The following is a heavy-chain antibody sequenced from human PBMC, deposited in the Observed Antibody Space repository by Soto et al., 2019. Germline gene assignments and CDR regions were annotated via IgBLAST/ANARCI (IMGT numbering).Heavy chain of an antibody. CDR3: ARGSFHPPAGNLGGLFDP. CDR1: GGSITNYY. D-gene: IGHD3-10*01. CDR2: IFVSGIT. J-gene: IGHJ5*02. Sequence: SETLSLTCAVSGGSITNYYWNWIRQPAGEGLEWIGRIFVSGITTYNPSLQSRVTMSIDMSKSQFSLKLTPVTAANTAIYFCARGSFHPPAGNLGGLFDPWGQGILVTVSS. V-gene: IGHV4-4*07.